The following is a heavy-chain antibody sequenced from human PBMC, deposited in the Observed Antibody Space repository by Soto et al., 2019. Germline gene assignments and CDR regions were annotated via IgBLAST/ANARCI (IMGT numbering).Heavy chain of an antibody. D-gene: IGHD3-9*01. CDR2: IIPIFGTA. Sequence: GASVKVSCKASGGTFSSYAISWVRQAPGQGLEWMGGIIPIFGTANYAQKFQGRVTITADKSTSIAYMELSSLRSEDTAVYYCARYFDWASPLYYYGMDVWGQGTTVTVSS. CDR1: GGTFSSYA. V-gene: IGHV1-69*06. J-gene: IGHJ6*02. CDR3: ARYFDWASPLYYYGMDV.